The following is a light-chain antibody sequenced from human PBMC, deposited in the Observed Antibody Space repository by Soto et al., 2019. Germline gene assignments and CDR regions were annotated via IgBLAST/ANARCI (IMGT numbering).Light chain of an antibody. CDR2: DAS. CDR3: QQYNSYWGT. V-gene: IGKV1-5*01. Sequence: DIQMTQSPFTLSASVGDRVTITCRASQSISNWLAWYQQKQGKAPKLLIYDASSLESGVPSRFSGSGSGTEFTLTISSLQPDDFATYYCQQYNSYWGTFGQGTKVEIK. CDR1: QSISNW. J-gene: IGKJ1*01.